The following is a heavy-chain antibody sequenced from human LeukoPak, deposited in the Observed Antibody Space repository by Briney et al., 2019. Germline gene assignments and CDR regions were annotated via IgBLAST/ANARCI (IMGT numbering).Heavy chain of an antibody. CDR3: ARSMSGSREL. J-gene: IGHJ4*02. CDR1: GFTFSLAW. CDR2: IKSDGNGM. Sequence: GGSLRLSCAASGFTFSLAWMHWVRQAPGKGLMWVSVIKSDGNGMYADFVKGRFTISRDNAKNTLYLQMNSLSAEDTAMYYCARSMSGSRELWGQGTLVTVSP. V-gene: IGHV3-74*03. D-gene: IGHD1-26*01.